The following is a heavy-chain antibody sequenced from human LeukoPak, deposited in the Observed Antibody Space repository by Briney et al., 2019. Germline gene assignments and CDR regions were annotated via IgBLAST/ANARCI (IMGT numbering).Heavy chain of an antibody. Sequence: GGSLRLSCAASGFTFSSYWMSWVRQAPGKGLEGVANIKQDGSEKYYVDSVKGRFTISRDNAKNSLYLQMNSLRAEDTAVYYCARDLGYGDIDYWGQGTLVTVSS. CDR2: IKQDGSEK. J-gene: IGHJ4*02. V-gene: IGHV3-7*01. CDR1: GFTFSSYW. CDR3: ARDLGYGDIDY. D-gene: IGHD4-17*01.